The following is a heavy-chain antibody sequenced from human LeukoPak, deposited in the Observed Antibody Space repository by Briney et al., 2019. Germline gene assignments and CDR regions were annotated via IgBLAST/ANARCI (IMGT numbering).Heavy chain of an antibody. V-gene: IGHV3-21*01. J-gene: IGHJ4*02. CDR1: GFTLSSYS. D-gene: IGHD2-2*01. CDR3: ARGLGYCSSTSCFNFDY. CDR2: ISSSSYI. Sequence: PGGSLRLSCATSGFTLSSYSMNWVRQAPGKGLEWVSSISSSSYIYYADSVKGRFTISRDNAKNSLYLQMNSLRAEDTAVYYCARGLGYCSSTSCFNFDYWGQGTLVTVSS.